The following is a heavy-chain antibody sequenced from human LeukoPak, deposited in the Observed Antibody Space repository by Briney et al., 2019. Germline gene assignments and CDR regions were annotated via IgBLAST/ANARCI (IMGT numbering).Heavy chain of an antibody. CDR3: ARLRQYSSGWGLFDY. Sequence: PGGSLRLSCAASGFTFSSYWMHWVRQAPGKGLVWVSRINSDGSSTSYADSVKGRFTISRDNAKNTLYLQMNSLRAEDTAVYYCARLRQYSSGWGLFDYWGQGTLVAVSS. D-gene: IGHD6-19*01. V-gene: IGHV3-74*01. CDR2: INSDGSST. CDR1: GFTFSSYW. J-gene: IGHJ4*02.